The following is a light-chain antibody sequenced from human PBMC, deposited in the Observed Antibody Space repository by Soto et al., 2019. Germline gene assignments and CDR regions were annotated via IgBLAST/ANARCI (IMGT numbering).Light chain of an antibody. J-gene: IGLJ1*01. CDR3: TYYAGSNNCV. CDR2: EVS. V-gene: IGLV2-8*01. CDR1: SSDIGGYNY. Sequence: QSVLTQPPSASGSPGQSVTISCTGTSSDIGGYNYVSWYQQHPGKAPKLMIYEVSKRPSGVPDRFSGSKSGNTASLTVSGLQAEDEADYYCTYYAGSNNCVFRSGTKVT.